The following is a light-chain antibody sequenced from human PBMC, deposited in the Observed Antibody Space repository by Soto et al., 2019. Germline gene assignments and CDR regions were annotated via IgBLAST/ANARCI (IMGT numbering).Light chain of an antibody. J-gene: IGKJ4*01. Sequence: EILLTQSPATLSVSPGESVTLSCRASQSVSSYLAWYQQKPGQAPRLLIYGASKKASGVPARFSGSGSGTEFTHAISSLQSEDFAAYYCQQYDNWPPRLTFGGGTKVEIK. CDR3: QQYDNWPPRLT. CDR2: GAS. V-gene: IGKV3D-15*01. CDR1: QSVSSY.